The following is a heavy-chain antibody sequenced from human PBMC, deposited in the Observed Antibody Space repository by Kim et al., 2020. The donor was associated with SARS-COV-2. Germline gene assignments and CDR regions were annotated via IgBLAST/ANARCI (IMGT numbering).Heavy chain of an antibody. V-gene: IGHV1-2*02. CDR1: GYTFSGYY. Sequence: ASVKVSCKAAGYTFSGYYLHWVRQAPRQGREWMGWINPNSGATQFAQRFQGRVTMTRDTSSSTAYMELTGLTSDDAAGYYRSRGSATSWNSYFDLWGRGT. CDR3: SRGSATSWNSYFDL. CDR2: INPNSGAT. J-gene: IGHJ2*01. D-gene: IGHD2-2*01.